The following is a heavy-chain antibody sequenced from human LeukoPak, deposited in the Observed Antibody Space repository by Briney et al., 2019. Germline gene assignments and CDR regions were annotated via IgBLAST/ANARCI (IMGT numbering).Heavy chain of an antibody. CDR3: ASYQESYYDSSGQTEQKYYFDY. CDR2: IIPILGIA. V-gene: IGHV1-69*04. Sequence: SVKVSCKASGGIFSSYAISWVRQAPGQGLEWMGRIIPILGIANYAQKFQGRVTITADKSTSTAYMELSSLRSEDTAVYYCASYQESYYDSSGQTEQKYYFDYWGQGTLVTVSS. CDR1: GGIFSSYA. D-gene: IGHD3-22*01. J-gene: IGHJ4*02.